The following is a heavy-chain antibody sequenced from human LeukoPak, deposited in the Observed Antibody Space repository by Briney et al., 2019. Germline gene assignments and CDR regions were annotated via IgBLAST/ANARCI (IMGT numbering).Heavy chain of an antibody. V-gene: IGHV3-30*02. J-gene: IGHJ4*02. CDR1: GFTFSSYG. Sequence: GGSLRLSCAASGFTFSSYGMHWVRQAPGKGLEWVAVIWYDGSNKYYADSVKGRFTISRDNSKNTLYLQMNSLRAEDTAVYYCAKDLMGATTGFDYWGQGTLVTVSS. CDR3: AKDLMGATTGFDY. D-gene: IGHD1-26*01. CDR2: IWYDGSNK.